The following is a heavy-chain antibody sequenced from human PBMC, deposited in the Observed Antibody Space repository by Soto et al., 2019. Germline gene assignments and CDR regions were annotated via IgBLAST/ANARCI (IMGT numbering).Heavy chain of an antibody. CDR3: ARAQTATHRGIAARAASY. Sequence: EVQLVESGGGLVQPGGSLRLSCAASGFTFSSYWMHWVRQAPGKGLVWVSRINSDGSSTSYADSVKGRFTISRDNAKNTLYLQMNSLRAEDTAVYYCARAQTATHRGIAARAASYWGQGTLVTVSS. CDR1: GFTFSSYW. D-gene: IGHD6-6*01. CDR2: INSDGSST. J-gene: IGHJ4*02. V-gene: IGHV3-74*01.